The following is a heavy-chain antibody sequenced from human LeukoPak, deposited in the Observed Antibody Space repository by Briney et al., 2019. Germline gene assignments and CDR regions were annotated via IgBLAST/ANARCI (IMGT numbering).Heavy chain of an antibody. D-gene: IGHD3-22*01. CDR3: ARDLIGLPQYYYDSSGHRVYYYYYMDV. Sequence: GGSLRLSCAASGFTFSSYSMNWVRQAPGKGLEWVSSISSSSSYIYYADSVKGRFTISRDNAKNSLYLQMNSLRAEDTAVYYCARDLIGLPQYYYDSSGHRVYYYYYMDVWGKGTTVTVSS. CDR2: ISSSSSYI. V-gene: IGHV3-21*01. J-gene: IGHJ6*03. CDR1: GFTFSSYS.